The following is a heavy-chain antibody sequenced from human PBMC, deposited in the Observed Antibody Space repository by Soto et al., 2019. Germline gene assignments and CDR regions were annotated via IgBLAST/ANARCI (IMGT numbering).Heavy chain of an antibody. J-gene: IGHJ5*02. CDR2: IKSKTDGGTT. CDR1: GFTFSNAW. D-gene: IGHD5-12*01. CDR3: TTMNSGYDPHASRAEFDP. Sequence: GGSLRLSCAASGFTFSNAWMSWVRQAPGKGLEWVGRIKSKTDGGTTDYAAPVKGRFTISRDDSKNTLYLQMNSLKTEDTAVYYCTTMNSGYDPHASRAEFDPWGQGTLVTVSS. V-gene: IGHV3-15*01.